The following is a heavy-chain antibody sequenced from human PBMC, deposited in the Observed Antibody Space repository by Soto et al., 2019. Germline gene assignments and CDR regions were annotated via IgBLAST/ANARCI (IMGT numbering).Heavy chain of an antibody. CDR3: ASTTYRGYSYGYEFPDY. CDR1: GFTFSSYA. V-gene: IGHV3-23*01. Sequence: EVQLLESGGGLVQPGGSLRLSCAASGFTFSSYAMSWVRQAPGKGLEWVSAISGSGGSTYYADSVKGRFTISRDNSKNTLYLQMNSLRAEDTAVYYCASTTYRGYSYGYEFPDYLGQGTLVTVSS. J-gene: IGHJ4*02. CDR2: ISGSGGST. D-gene: IGHD5-18*01.